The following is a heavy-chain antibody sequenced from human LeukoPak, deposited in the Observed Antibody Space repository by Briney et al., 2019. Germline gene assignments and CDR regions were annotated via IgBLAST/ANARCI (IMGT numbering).Heavy chain of an antibody. Sequence: ASVKVSCKASGYTFTSYGISWVRQAPGQGLEWMGGIIPIFGTANYAQKFQGRVTITADESTSTAYMELSSLRSEDTAVYYCARLPLRSIAVGYYGMDVWGQGTTVTVSS. J-gene: IGHJ6*02. CDR1: GYTFTSYG. D-gene: IGHD6-6*01. CDR2: IIPIFGTA. CDR3: ARLPLRSIAVGYYGMDV. V-gene: IGHV1-69*13.